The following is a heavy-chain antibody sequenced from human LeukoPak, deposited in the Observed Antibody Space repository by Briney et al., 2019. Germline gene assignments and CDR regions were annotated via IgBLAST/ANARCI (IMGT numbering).Heavy chain of an antibody. CDR2: IYTSGIT. J-gene: IGHJ4*02. Sequence: SETLSLTCTVSGGPISSGSYYCTWIRQPAGKGLEWIGRIYTSGITNYNPSLKSRVTISVDTSKNQFSLKLSSVTAADTAVYYCAREAYSGSYHFDYWGQGTLVTVSS. V-gene: IGHV4-61*02. D-gene: IGHD1-26*01. CDR1: GGPISSGSYY. CDR3: AREAYSGSYHFDY.